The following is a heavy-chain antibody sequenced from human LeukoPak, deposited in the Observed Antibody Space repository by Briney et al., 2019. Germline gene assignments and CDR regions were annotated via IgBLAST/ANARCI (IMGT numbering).Heavy chain of an antibody. D-gene: IGHD3-10*01. CDR1: GFTFATYW. V-gene: IGHV3-74*01. CDR3: AKGFSFGDPSYMDV. Sequence: GGTLRLSCAASGFTFATYWMHWVRQAPGKGLVWVSRINPDGTGTNYADSVKGRFTTSRDNAKNTLYLQMNSLRAEDTALYYCAKGFSFGDPSYMDVWGKGTTVTISS. CDR2: INPDGTGT. J-gene: IGHJ6*03.